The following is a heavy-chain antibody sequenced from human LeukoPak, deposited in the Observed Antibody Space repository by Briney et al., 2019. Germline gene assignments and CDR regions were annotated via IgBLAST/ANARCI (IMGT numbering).Heavy chain of an antibody. Sequence: GGSLRLSCAASGFTFSSYWMHWVRQAPGKGLVWVSRINSDGSITTYADSVKGRFTISRDNAKNSLYLQMNSLRAEDTAVYYCARDLGHPRDDPWGQGTLVTVSS. CDR1: GFTFSSYW. CDR2: INSDGSIT. CDR3: ARDLGHPRDDP. J-gene: IGHJ5*02. V-gene: IGHV3-74*01.